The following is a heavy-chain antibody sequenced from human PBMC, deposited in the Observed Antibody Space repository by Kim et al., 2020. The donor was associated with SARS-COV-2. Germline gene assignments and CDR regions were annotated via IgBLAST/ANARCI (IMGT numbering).Heavy chain of an antibody. V-gene: IGHV3-33*01. Sequence: GGSLRLSCAASGFTFSSYGMHWVRQAPGKGLEWVAVIWYDGSNKYYADSVKGRFTISRDNSKNTLYLQMNSLRAEDTAVYYCARDSAYYDFWSGYYKWDYYYGMDVWGQGTTVTVSS. CDR3: ARDSAYYDFWSGYYKWDYYYGMDV. CDR1: GFTFSSYG. D-gene: IGHD3-3*01. CDR2: IWYDGSNK. J-gene: IGHJ6*02.